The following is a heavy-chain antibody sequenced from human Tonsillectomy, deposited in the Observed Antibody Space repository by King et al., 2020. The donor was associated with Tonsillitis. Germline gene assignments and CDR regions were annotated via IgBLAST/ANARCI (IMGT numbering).Heavy chain of an antibody. J-gene: IGHJ6*02. CDR3: ARGIRSGXXWGGMDV. D-gene: IGHD6-19*01. Sequence: VQLVESGGGLVQPGGSLRLSCAASGFTFSSYWIHWVRQAPGKGLVWVSRINSDGSRTSYADSVKGRFTISRDNAKNTLYLQMNSLRAEDTAVYYCARGIRSGXXWGGMDVWGQGTTVTVSS. CDR1: GFTFSSYW. CDR2: INSDGSRT. V-gene: IGHV3-74*01.